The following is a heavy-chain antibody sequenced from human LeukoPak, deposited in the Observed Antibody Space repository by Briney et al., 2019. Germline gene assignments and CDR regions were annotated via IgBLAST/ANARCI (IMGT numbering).Heavy chain of an antibody. CDR3: ARDRSGNYKRPFDY. CDR1: GYTFTNYG. CDR2: ISAYNRNT. J-gene: IGHJ4*02. V-gene: IGHV1-18*01. Sequence: ASGKVSCKASGYTFTNYGISWVRQAPGQGLEWMGWISAYNRNTNYAQKLQGRVTMTIDTSTSTAYMGLRSLISDDTALYFCARDRSGNYKRPFDYWGQGTLVT. D-gene: IGHD1-26*01.